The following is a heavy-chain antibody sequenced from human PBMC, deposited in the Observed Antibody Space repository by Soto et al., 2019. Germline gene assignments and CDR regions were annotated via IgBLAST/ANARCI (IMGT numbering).Heavy chain of an antibody. CDR3: ANRARRGSSSSDY. V-gene: IGHV3-9*01. J-gene: IGHJ4*02. CDR2: LNWDSGSI. CDR1: GFTFDDHA. Sequence: EVQLVESGGGLVQPGRSLRLSCAASGFTFDDHAMHWVRQAPGKGLEWVSGLNWDSGSISYADSVKGRFTISRDNAENSLYLQMNSLSAEDTAVYYCANRARRGSSSSDYWGQGTLVTVSS. D-gene: IGHD6-13*01.